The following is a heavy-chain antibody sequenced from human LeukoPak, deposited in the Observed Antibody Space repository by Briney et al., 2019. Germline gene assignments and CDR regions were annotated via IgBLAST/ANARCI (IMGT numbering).Heavy chain of an antibody. CDR2: ISAYNGNT. Sequence: ASVKVSCKASGYTFTTYGISWVRQAPGQGLEWMGWISAYNGNTNYAQKLQGRVTMNTDTSTSTAYMELRSLRSDDTAVYYCARAATYYYDSSVYVYFDYWGQGTLVTVSS. J-gene: IGHJ4*02. CDR1: GYTFTTYG. D-gene: IGHD3-22*01. V-gene: IGHV1-18*01. CDR3: ARAATYYYDSSVYVYFDY.